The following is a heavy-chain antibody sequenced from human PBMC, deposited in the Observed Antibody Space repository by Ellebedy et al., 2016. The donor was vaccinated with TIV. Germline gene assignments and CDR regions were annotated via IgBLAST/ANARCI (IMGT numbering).Heavy chain of an antibody. D-gene: IGHD3-10*01. CDR2: IENTGRT. J-gene: IGHJ4*02. Sequence: MPSETLSLTCSVSGGSFSDYYLYWSWIRQSPGKRLEWIAYIENTGRTEYNPSLDSRATISLDASSNQFSLKLNSVTAADTALYYCARGRFGAFFDSWGQGSLVTVSS. CDR1: GGSFSDYY. CDR3: ARGRFGAFFDS. V-gene: IGHV4-59*01.